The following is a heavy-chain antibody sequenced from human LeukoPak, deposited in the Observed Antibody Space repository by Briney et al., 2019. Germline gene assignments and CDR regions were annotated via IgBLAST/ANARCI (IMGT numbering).Heavy chain of an antibody. J-gene: IGHJ4*02. V-gene: IGHV1-46*01. Sequence: ASVKVSCKASGYTFTSYYMHWVRQAPGQGLEWMGIINPTGGSTTYAQKFQGRVTMTSDTSTSTVYMGLSSLRYEDTAVYYCARVPGTHPDYWGQGTLVTVSS. CDR1: GYTFTSYY. CDR2: INPTGGST. CDR3: ARVPGTHPDY.